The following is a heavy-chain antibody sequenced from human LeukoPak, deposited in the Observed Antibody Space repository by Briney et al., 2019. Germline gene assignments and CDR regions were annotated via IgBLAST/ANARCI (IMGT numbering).Heavy chain of an antibody. CDR1: GFTFDDYA. D-gene: IGHD6-19*01. J-gene: IGHJ4*02. CDR3: AKDIGRAVEGYFDY. Sequence: GGSLRLSCAASGFTFDDYAMHWVRQAPGKGLEWVSGISWNSGSIGYADSVKGRFTISRDNAKNSLYLQMNSLRAEDTALYYCAKDIGRAVEGYFDYWGQGTLVTVSS. CDR2: ISWNSGSI. V-gene: IGHV3-9*01.